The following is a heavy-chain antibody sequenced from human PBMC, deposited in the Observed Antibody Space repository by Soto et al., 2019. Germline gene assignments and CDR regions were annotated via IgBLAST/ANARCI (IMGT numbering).Heavy chain of an antibody. J-gene: IGHJ6*02. V-gene: IGHV3-23*01. CDR2: ISGSDNST. Sequence: VGSLRLSCATSGFTFSSYAMSWVRQAPGKGLEWVSAISGSDNSTYYADSVKGRFTISRDNSKNTLYLQMSSMRADDTAVYYCAPMGVWGQGTTVTVSS. CDR3: APMGV. CDR1: GFTFSSYA.